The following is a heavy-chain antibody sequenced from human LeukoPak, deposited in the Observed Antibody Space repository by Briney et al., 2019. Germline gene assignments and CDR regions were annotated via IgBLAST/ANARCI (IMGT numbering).Heavy chain of an antibody. CDR3: ARGGVAGGFDL. J-gene: IGHJ3*01. Sequence: PGGSLRLSCAASGFTVSSAYMTWVRQASGKGLEWVSVIYIGGSTYYADSVKGRFTISRDNSRNTLYLQMNSLRADDTAVYYCARGGVAGGFDLWGQGTMVTVSS. CDR1: GFTVSSAY. CDR2: IYIGGST. D-gene: IGHD2-8*01. V-gene: IGHV3-53*01.